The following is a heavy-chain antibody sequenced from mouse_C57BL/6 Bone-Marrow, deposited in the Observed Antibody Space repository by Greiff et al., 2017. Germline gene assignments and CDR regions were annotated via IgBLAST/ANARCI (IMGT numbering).Heavy chain of an antibody. CDR3: ARGITTVVPFAY. CDR2: IYPSDSET. Sequence: VQLQQPGAELVRPGSSVKLSCKASGYTFTSYWMDWVKPRPGQGLEWIGNIYPSDSETHYNQKFKDKATLTVDKSSSTAYMQLSSLTSEDSAVYYCARGITTVVPFAYWGQGTLVTVSA. J-gene: IGHJ3*01. V-gene: IGHV1-61*01. D-gene: IGHD1-1*01. CDR1: GYTFTSYW.